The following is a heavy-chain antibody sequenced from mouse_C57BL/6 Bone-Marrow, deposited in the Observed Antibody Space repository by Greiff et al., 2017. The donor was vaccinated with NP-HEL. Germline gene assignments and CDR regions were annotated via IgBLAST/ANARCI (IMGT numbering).Heavy chain of an antibody. CDR3: ASRDGYPYAMDY. CDR1: GYTFTSYW. J-gene: IGHJ4*01. D-gene: IGHD2-3*01. CDR2: IHPNSGST. Sequence: QVQLQQSGAELVKPGASVKLSCKASGYTFTSYWMHWVKQRPGQGLEWIGMIHPNSGSTNYNEKFKSKATLTVDKSSSTAYMQLSSLTSEDSAVYYCASRDGYPYAMDYWGQGTSVTVSS. V-gene: IGHV1-64*01.